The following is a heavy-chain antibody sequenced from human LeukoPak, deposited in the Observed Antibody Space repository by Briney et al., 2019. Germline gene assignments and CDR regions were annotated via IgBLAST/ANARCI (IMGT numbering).Heavy chain of an antibody. CDR3: AKDSSRVVAATLDY. D-gene: IGHD2-15*01. V-gene: IGHV4-59*01. CDR1: GGPINSYY. CDR2: IHYTGSI. J-gene: IGHJ4*02. Sequence: PSETLSLTCTVSGGPINSYYWSWIRQPPGKGLEWIGCIHYTGSINHNPSLKSRVTISVDTSKNQFSLKLSSVTAADTAVYYCAKDSSRVVAATLDYWGQGTLVTVSS.